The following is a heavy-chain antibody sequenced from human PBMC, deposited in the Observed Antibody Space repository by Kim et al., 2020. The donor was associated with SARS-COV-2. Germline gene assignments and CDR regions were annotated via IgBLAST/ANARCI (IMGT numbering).Heavy chain of an antibody. V-gene: IGHV4-59*01. D-gene: IGHD1-26*01. J-gene: IGHJ5*02. CDR2: IYYSGST. CDR3: ARGPLRELHNWFDP. Sequence: SETLSLTCTVSGGSISSYYWSWIRQPPGKGLEWIGYIYYSGSTNYNPSLKSRVTISVDTSKNQFSLKLSSVTAADTAVYYCARGPLRELHNWFDPWGQGTLVTVSS. CDR1: GGSISSYY.